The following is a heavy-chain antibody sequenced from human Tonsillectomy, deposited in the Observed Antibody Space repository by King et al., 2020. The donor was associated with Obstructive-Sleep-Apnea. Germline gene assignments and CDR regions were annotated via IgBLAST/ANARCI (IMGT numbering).Heavy chain of an antibody. CDR2: ISGSADST. V-gene: IGHV3-23*04. CDR3: AKNRGYCSGGTCYGDY. D-gene: IGHD2-15*01. CDR1: GFTFSSYA. J-gene: IGHJ4*02. Sequence: VQLVESGGGLVQPGGSLRLSCAASGFTFSSYAMSWVRQAPGKGLEWVSAISGSADSTYYADSVKVRFTISRDSSKNTLYLQMNSLRAEDTAVYYCAKNRGYCSGGTCYGDYWGQGTLVTVSS.